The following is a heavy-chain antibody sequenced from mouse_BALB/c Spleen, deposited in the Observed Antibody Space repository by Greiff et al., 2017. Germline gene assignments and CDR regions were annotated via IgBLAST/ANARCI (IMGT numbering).Heavy chain of an antibody. V-gene: IGHV3-2*02. J-gene: IGHJ3*01. Sequence: EVKLMESGPGLVKPSQSLSLTCTVTGYSITSDYAWNWIRQFPGNKLEWMGYISYSGSTSYNPSLKSRISITRDTSKNQFFLQLNSVTTEDTATYYCARGSGFAYWGQGTLVTVSA. CDR1: GYSITSDYA. CDR3: ARGSGFAY. CDR2: ISYSGST.